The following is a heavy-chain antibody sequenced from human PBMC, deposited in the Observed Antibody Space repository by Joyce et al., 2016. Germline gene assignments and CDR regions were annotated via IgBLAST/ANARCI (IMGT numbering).Heavy chain of an antibody. CDR1: TYG. Sequence: TYGTHWVRQAPGKGLEWVAIISYDGRTKYYADSVKGRFTISRDNSGNTLYLQMNSLRGEDTAVYFCARDILNGYGPRGMDVWGQGTSVIVSS. CDR2: ISYDGRTK. V-gene: IGHV3-33*05. D-gene: IGHD3-9*01. J-gene: IGHJ6*02. CDR3: ARDILNGYGPRGMDV.